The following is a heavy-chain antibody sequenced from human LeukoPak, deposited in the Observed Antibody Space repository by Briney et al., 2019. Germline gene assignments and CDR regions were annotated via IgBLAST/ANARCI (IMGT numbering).Heavy chain of an antibody. Sequence: GESLKISCKGSGYSFTSYWIGWVRQMPGKGLEWMGIIYPGDSGTRYSPSFQGQVTISADKSISTAYLQWSSLKASDTAMYYCARQTENYYDSSGYYDYWGQGTLVTVSS. CDR1: GYSFTSYW. CDR3: ARQTENYYDSSGYYDY. V-gene: IGHV5-51*01. D-gene: IGHD3-22*01. J-gene: IGHJ4*02. CDR2: IYPGDSGT.